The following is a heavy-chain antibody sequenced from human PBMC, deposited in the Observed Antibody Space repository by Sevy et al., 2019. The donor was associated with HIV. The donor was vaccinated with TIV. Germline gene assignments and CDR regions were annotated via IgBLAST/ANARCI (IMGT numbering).Heavy chain of an antibody. CDR2: ISNSGANT. D-gene: IGHD6-19*01. Sequence: GESLKISCAASGFTFTNYGMHWVRQAPGKGLEWVSGISNSGANTYYGDSVRGRFTVSRDNSKNTVYLQLNSLRAEDTAIYYCAKEWTLLSDWYGEFDYWGQGTLVTVSS. CDR1: GFTFTNYG. CDR3: AKEWTLLSDWYGEFDY. J-gene: IGHJ4*02. V-gene: IGHV3-23*01.